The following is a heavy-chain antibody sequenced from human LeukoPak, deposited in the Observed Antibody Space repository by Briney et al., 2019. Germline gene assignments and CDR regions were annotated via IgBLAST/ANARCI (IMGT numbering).Heavy chain of an antibody. D-gene: IGHD4-17*01. J-gene: IGHJ4*02. V-gene: IGHV3-43*02. CDR2: ISGDGGST. CDR1: GFTFDDYA. Sequence: GGSLRLSCAASGFTFDDYAMHWVRQAPGKGLEWVSLISGDGGSTYYADSVKGRFTISRDNSKNSLYLQMNSLRTEDTALYYCAKDIDYGDYGSCFDYWGQRTLVTVSS. CDR3: AKDIDYGDYGSCFDY.